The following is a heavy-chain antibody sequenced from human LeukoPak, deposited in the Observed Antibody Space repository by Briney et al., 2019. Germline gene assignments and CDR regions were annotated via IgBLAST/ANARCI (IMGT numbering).Heavy chain of an antibody. V-gene: IGHV3-30*02. D-gene: IGHD3-3*01. J-gene: IGHJ4*02. CDR3: AKDGPEYYDFWRGRYVALDY. CDR1: GFTFSSYG. Sequence: GGSLRLSCAASGFTFSSYGMHWVRQAPGKGLEWVAFIRYDGSNKYYADSVKGRFTISRDNSKNTLYLQMNSLRAEDTAVYYCAKDGPEYYDFWRGRYVALDYWGQGALVTVSS. CDR2: IRYDGSNK.